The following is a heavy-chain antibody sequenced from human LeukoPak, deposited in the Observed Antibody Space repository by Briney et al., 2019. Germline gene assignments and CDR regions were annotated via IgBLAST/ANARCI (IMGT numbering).Heavy chain of an antibody. CDR3: ARDALSYDYSWGSYRHLGIDP. J-gene: IGHJ5*02. V-gene: IGHV1-46*01. CDR2: INPTGGTT. D-gene: IGHD3-16*02. CDR1: GYTFTTYY. Sequence: ASVKVSCKASGYTFTTYYMHWVQQAPGQGLEWMAIINPTGGTTDYAQKFHGRITVTRDTSTSTVYMELTTLTSEDTAVYYCARDALSYDYSWGSYRHLGIDPWGQGTLVTVSS.